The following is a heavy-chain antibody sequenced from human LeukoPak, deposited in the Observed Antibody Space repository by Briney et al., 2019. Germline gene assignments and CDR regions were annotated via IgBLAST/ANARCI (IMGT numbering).Heavy chain of an antibody. J-gene: IGHJ3*02. CDR1: SGSISSTTYY. V-gene: IGHV4-39*01. D-gene: IGHD3-10*01. CDR3: ARHYHYGSGTYMHFDI. Sequence: PSEALSLTCTVSSGSISSTTYYWGWIRQPPGEGLEWIGSIYYSGSTFYNPSLKSRVTISVDTSKNQISLKLGSVTAADTAVYYCARHYHYGSGTYMHFDIWGQGTMVTVSS. CDR2: IYYSGST.